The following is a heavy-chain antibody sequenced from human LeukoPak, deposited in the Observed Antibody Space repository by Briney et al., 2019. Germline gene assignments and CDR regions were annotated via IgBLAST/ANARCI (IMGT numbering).Heavy chain of an antibody. CDR1: GYTFTGCY. V-gene: IGHV1-2*02. CDR3: ARLSDSSGYYYLDY. J-gene: IGHJ4*02. CDR2: INPNSGGT. Sequence: ASVKVSCKASGYTFTGCYMHWVRQAPGQGLEWVGWINPNSGGTNYAQKFQGRVSMTRDTSICTAYMELSRLRSEDPAVNYCARLSDSSGYYYLDYWGQGTLVTVFS. D-gene: IGHD3-22*01.